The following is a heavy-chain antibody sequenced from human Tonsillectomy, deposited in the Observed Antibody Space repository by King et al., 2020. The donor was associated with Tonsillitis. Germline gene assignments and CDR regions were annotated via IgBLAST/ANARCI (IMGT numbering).Heavy chain of an antibody. CDR2: FKPSSGGT. CDR3: ARGDMDTAMADYYYYMDV. D-gene: IGHD5-18*01. Sequence: VQQVQSGAEVKKTGASLKVSCKASGYTFIYYNIHWVQQARGQVLDCIELFKPSSGGTEYAQKFQGWVTMTRDTSISTAYLELNKLRSDDTAVDYCARGDMDTAMADYYYYMDVWGKGTTVTVSS. CDR1: GYTFIYYN. J-gene: IGHJ6*03. V-gene: IGHV1-2*04.